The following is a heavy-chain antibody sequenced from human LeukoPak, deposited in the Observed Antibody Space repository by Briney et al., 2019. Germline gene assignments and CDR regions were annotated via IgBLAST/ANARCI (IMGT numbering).Heavy chain of an antibody. Sequence: GESLKISCKSDGYNFTKFWLGWVRQKPGKGLEWMGIIFPGDSDTRYSPSFEGQVTISADKSLSTAYLQWTSLKVSDTAMYYCAVTALDNWFDHWGQGTLVTVSS. CDR1: GYNFTKFW. J-gene: IGHJ5*02. CDR3: AVTALDNWFDH. CDR2: IFPGDSDT. D-gene: IGHD2-21*02. V-gene: IGHV5-51*01.